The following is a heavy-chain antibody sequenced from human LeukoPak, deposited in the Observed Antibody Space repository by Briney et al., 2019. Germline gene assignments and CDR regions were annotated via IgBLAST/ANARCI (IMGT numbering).Heavy chain of an antibody. J-gene: IGHJ3*02. CDR1: GFTFSHYY. Sequence: PGGSQRLSCAASGFTFSHYYMSWIRQAPGKGLEWVSYISSSSSYTNYADSVKGRFTISRDNAKNSLYLQMNSLRAEDTAVYYCERATRYYGSGFDAFDIWGQGTMVTVSS. CDR3: ERATRYYGSGFDAFDI. CDR2: ISSSSSYT. D-gene: IGHD3-10*01. V-gene: IGHV3-11*05.